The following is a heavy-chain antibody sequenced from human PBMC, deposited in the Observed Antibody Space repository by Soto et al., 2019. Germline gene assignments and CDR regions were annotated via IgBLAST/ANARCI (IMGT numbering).Heavy chain of an antibody. Sequence: EVQLLESGGGLVQPGGSLRLSCAASGFTFSSYAMSWVRQAPGKGREWVSAISGSGGSTYYADSVKGRFTISRDNSKNTLYLQMNSLRAEDTAVYYCAKDRGYCSSTSCYWRVDWFDPWGQGTLVTVSS. V-gene: IGHV3-23*01. CDR3: AKDRGYCSSTSCYWRVDWFDP. CDR2: ISGSGGST. J-gene: IGHJ5*02. CDR1: GFTFSSYA. D-gene: IGHD2-2*01.